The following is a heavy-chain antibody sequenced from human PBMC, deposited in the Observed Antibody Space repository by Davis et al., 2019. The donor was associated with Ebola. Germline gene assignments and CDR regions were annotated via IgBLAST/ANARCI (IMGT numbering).Heavy chain of an antibody. D-gene: IGHD3-16*01. CDR1: GFTFSSYG. CDR2: IWYDGSNK. J-gene: IGHJ4*02. V-gene: IGHV3-30*02. Sequence: GESLKISCAASGFTFSSYGMHWVRQAPGKGLEWVAVIWYDGSNKYYADSVKGRFTISRDNSKNTLYLQMNSLRAEDTAVYYCAKAGRLGELYLDYWGQGTLVTVSS. CDR3: AKAGRLGELYLDY.